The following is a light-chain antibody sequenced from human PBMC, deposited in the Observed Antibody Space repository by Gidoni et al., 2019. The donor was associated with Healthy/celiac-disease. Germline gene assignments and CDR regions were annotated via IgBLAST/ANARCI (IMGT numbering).Light chain of an antibody. CDR2: AAS. J-gene: IGKJ2*01. CDR1: QSISSY. Sequence: DIQMTQSPSSLSASVGDRVTITCRASQSISSYLNWDQQKPGKASKLLIYAASSLQSLVPSRFSGSGSGTDFTLTISSLQPEDFATYYCQQSYSTPVFGQGTKLEIK. V-gene: IGKV1-39*01. CDR3: QQSYSTPV.